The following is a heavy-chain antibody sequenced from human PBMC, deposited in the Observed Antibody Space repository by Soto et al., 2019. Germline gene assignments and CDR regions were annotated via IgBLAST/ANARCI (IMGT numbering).Heavy chain of an antibody. CDR3: TRDIGGRGAY. V-gene: IGHV3-74*01. D-gene: IGHD3-16*01. J-gene: IGHJ4*02. Sequence: GGSLRLSCAASGFSFSSYWMHWVRQAPGKGLVWVSRTNEDGSIINYADSVKGRFTISRDNAKNTLYLEMNSLRVEDTAVYYCTRDIGGRGAYWGPVTLVTVSS. CDR1: GFSFSSYW. CDR2: TNEDGSII.